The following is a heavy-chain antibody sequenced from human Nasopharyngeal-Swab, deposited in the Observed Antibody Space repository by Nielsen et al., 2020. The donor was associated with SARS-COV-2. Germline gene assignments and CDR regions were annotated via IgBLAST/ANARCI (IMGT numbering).Heavy chain of an antibody. CDR1: GGTFSSYA. CDR3: ARGLGIFGFPRGGMDV. Sequence: ASVKVSCKASGGTFSSYAISWVRQAPGQGLEWMGGINAGNGNTKYSQKFQGRVTITRDTSASTAYMELSSLRSEDTAVYYCARGLGIFGFPRGGMDVWGQGTTVTVSS. CDR2: INAGNGNT. J-gene: IGHJ6*02. D-gene: IGHD3-3*01. V-gene: IGHV1-3*01.